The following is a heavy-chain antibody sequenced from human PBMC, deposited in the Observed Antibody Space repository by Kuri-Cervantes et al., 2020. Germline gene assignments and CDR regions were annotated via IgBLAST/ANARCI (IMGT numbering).Heavy chain of an antibody. J-gene: IGHJ6*02. D-gene: IGHD2-15*01. CDR2: ISWDGGST. Sequence: GGSLRLSCAASGFTFSSYAMHWVRQAPGKGLEWVSLISWDGGSTYYADSVKGRFTISRDNSKNSLYLQMNSLRTEDTALYYCAKDIRSVVVVGYGMDVWGQGTTVTVSS. CDR1: GFTFSSYA. V-gene: IGHV3-43*01. CDR3: AKDIRSVVVVGYGMDV.